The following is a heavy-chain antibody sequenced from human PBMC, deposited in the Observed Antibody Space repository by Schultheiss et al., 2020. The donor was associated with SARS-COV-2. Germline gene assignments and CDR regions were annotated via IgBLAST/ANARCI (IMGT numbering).Heavy chain of an antibody. V-gene: IGHV3-33*01. CDR1: GFTFSSYG. J-gene: IGHJ4*02. Sequence: GESLKISCAASGFTFSSYGMHWVRQAPGKGLEWVAVIWYDGSNKYYADSVKGRFTISRDNSKNTLYLQMNSLRAEDTAVYYCARDWYYGSGSPLSDYWGQGTLVTVSS. CDR2: IWYDGSNK. CDR3: ARDWYYGSGSPLSDY. D-gene: IGHD3-10*01.